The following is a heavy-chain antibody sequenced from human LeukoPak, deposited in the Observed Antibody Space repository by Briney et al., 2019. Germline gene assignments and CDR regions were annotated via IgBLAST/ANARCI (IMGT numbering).Heavy chain of an antibody. CDR3: ARQPGDYNY. CDR1: GYTFSAYY. D-gene: IGHD3-10*01. Sequence: ASVKVSCKASGYTFSAYYIHWVRQAPGQGLERMGWINPNSGGTNCTQKFQGRVTMTRDTSISTAYMELSRLKSDDTAVYYCARQPGDYNYWGQGTLVTVSS. V-gene: IGHV1-2*02. CDR2: INPNSGGT. J-gene: IGHJ4*02.